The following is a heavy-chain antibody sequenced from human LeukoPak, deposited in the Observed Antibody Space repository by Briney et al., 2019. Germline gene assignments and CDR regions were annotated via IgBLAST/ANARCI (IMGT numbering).Heavy chain of an antibody. V-gene: IGHV4-59*01. CDR3: ARIVVARFDP. Sequence: SETLSLTCTVSGGSISDYYWSWIRQPPGKGLEWIGYIYYGGSTNYNPSLKSRVTISVDTSKKQFSLKLSSVTAADTAVYYCARIVVARFDPWGQGTLVTVSS. CDR1: GGSISDYY. J-gene: IGHJ5*02. D-gene: IGHD2-2*01. CDR2: IYYGGST.